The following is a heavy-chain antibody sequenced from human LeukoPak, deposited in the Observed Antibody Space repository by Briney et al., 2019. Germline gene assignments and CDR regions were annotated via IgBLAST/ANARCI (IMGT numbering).Heavy chain of an antibody. J-gene: IGHJ6*03. CDR1: GGSISSYY. D-gene: IGHD2-2*01. Sequence: SETLSLTCTVSGGSISSYYWSWIRQPAGKGLEWIGRICTSGSTNYNPSLKSRVTMSVDTSKNQFSLKLSSVTAADTAVYYCARAPGYCSSTSCSGDYYYYYMDVWGKGTTVTVSS. V-gene: IGHV4-4*07. CDR3: ARAPGYCSSTSCSGDYYYYYMDV. CDR2: ICTSGST.